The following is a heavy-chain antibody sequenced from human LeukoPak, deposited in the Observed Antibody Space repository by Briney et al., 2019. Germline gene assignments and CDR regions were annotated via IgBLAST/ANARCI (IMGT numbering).Heavy chain of an antibody. Sequence: GGSLRLSCAASGFTFDDYAMHWVRQAPGKGLEWVSGISWNSGSIGYADSVKGRFTISRDNAKNSLYLQMSSLRAEDTALYYCTKDMRPIRIAVAGTFDYWGQGTLVTVSS. CDR2: ISWNSGSI. CDR1: GFTFDDYA. J-gene: IGHJ4*02. CDR3: TKDMRPIRIAVAGTFDY. V-gene: IGHV3-9*01. D-gene: IGHD6-19*01.